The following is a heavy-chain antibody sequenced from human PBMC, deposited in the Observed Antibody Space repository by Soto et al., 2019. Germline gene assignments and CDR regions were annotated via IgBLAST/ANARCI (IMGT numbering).Heavy chain of an antibody. J-gene: IGHJ3*02. D-gene: IGHD3-22*01. CDR1: GFTFSSYA. CDR2: ISYDGSNK. V-gene: IGHV3-30*04. Sequence: GGSLRLSCAASGFTFSSYAMHWVRQAPGKGLEWVAVISYDGSNKYYADSVKGRFTISRDNSKNTLYLQMNSLRAEDTAVYYCVRDGSGYYYDSSGYQDAFDIWGQGTMVTVSS. CDR3: VRDGSGYYYDSSGYQDAFDI.